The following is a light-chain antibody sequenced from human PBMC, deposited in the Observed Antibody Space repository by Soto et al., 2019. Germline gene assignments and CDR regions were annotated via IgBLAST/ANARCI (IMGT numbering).Light chain of an antibody. CDR3: QQSYSIPDT. CDR1: QSVSSSY. CDR2: GAS. J-gene: IGKJ2*01. V-gene: IGKV3-20*01. Sequence: EIVLTQSPGTLSLSPGERATLSCRASQSVSSSYLAWYQQKPGQAPRLLIYGASSRATGIPDRFSGSGSGTDFTLTISRLEPEDFATYYCQQSYSIPDTFGQGTKLEIK.